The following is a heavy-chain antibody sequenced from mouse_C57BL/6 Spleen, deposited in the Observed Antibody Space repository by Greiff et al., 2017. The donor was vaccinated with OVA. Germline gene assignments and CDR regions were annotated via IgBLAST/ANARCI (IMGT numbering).Heavy chain of an antibody. D-gene: IGHD2-5*01. V-gene: IGHV5-16*01. CDR3: AREGYYSNPYAMDY. Sequence: EVMLVESEGGLVQPGSSMKLSCTASGFTFSDYYMAWVRQVPEKGLEWVANINYDGSSTYYLDSLKSRFIISRDNAKNILYLQMCSLKSEDTATYYCAREGYYSNPYAMDYWGQGTSVTVSS. CDR2: INYDGSST. J-gene: IGHJ4*01. CDR1: GFTFSDYY.